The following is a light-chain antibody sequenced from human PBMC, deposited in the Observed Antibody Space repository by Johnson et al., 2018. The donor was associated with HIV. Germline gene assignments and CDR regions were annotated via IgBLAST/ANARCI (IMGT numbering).Light chain of an antibody. CDR2: DNT. J-gene: IGLJ1*01. CDR1: SSNIGINY. Sequence: QSVLTQPPSVSAAPGQKVTISCSGSSSNIGINYVSWYQQLPGTAPKLLIYDNTKRPSGIPDRFSGSKSGTSATLGITGLQTGDEAEYYCGTWDSSLSAYVFGTGTKVTVL. CDR3: GTWDSSLSAYV. V-gene: IGLV1-51*01.